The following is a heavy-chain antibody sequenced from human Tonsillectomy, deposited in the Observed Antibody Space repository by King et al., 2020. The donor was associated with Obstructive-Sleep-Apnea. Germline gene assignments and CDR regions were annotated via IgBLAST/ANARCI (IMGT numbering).Heavy chain of an antibody. CDR2: IYYSGSS. Sequence: QLQESGPGLVKPSETLSLTCTVSGGSIGTYYWSWIRQPPGKGLEWIGYIYYSGSSNYNPSLKRRFTITVDTSKNQFSLMLSSVTAADTAVYYCARAPYGSGIIDWFDPWGQGTLVTVSS. CDR1: GGSIGTYY. CDR3: ARAPYGSGIIDWFDP. D-gene: IGHD3-10*01. V-gene: IGHV4-59*01. J-gene: IGHJ5*02.